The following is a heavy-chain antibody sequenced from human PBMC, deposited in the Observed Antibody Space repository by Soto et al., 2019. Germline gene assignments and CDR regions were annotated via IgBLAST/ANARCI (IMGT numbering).Heavy chain of an antibody. CDR1: GFTFADYA. V-gene: IGHV3-9*01. CDR3: AKDGYCSSTSCYGYDFDY. D-gene: IGHD2-2*01. CDR2: ISWNSGPI. J-gene: IGHJ4*02. Sequence: EVQLVEFGGGLVQPGRSLRLSCAASGFTFADYAIHWVRQAPGKGLEWVSGISWNSGPIGYADSVKGRFTISRDNAKNSLYLQMNSLRAEDTALYYCAKDGYCSSTSCYGYDFDYWGQGTLVTVSS.